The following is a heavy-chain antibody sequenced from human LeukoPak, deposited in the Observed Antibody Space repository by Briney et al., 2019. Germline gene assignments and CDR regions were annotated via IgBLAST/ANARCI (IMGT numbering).Heavy chain of an antibody. CDR1: GFTFSSYA. D-gene: IGHD2-15*01. CDR2: ISYDGSNK. V-gene: IGHV3-30-3*01. Sequence: GGSLRLSCAASGFTFSSYAMHWVRQAPGKGLEWVAVISYDGSNKYYADSVKGRFTISRDNSKNTLYLQMNSLRAEDTAVYYCARERILWSDYYYYGMDVWGQGTTVTVSS. CDR3: ARERILWSDYYYYGMDV. J-gene: IGHJ6*02.